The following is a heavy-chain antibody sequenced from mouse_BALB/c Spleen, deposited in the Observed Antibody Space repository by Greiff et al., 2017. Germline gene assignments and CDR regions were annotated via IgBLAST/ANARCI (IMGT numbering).Heavy chain of an antibody. J-gene: IGHJ1*01. V-gene: IGHV7-1*02. CDR1: GFTFSDFY. CDR3: ARDAPYYYGSSYFDV. CDR2: SRNKANDYTT. D-gene: IGHD1-1*01. Sequence: EVKLMESGGGLVQPGGSLRLSCATSGFTFSDFYMEWVRQPPGKRLEWIAASRNKANDYTTEYSASVKGRFIVSRDTSQSILYLQMNALRAEDTAIYYCARDAPYYYGSSYFDVWGAGTTVTVSS.